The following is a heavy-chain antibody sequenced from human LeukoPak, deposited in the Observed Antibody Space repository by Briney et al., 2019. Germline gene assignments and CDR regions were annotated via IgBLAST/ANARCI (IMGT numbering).Heavy chain of an antibody. Sequence: GRSLRLSCAASGFTVSSNYMSWVRQAPGKGLEWVSVIYSGGNTDYADSVKGRFTISRHNSKNTLYLQMNSLRAEDTAVYYCARVSGTWGYSYGYFDYWGQGTLVTVSS. CDR2: IYSGGNT. CDR3: ARVSGTWGYSYGYFDY. CDR1: GFTVSSNY. D-gene: IGHD5-18*01. J-gene: IGHJ4*02. V-gene: IGHV3-53*04.